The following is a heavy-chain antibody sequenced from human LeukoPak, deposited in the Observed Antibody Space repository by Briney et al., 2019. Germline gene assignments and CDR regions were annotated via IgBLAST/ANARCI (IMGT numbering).Heavy chain of an antibody. D-gene: IGHD4-11*01. J-gene: IGHJ5*02. V-gene: IGHV3-48*02. CDR1: GFTFSSYN. Sequence: PGGSLRLSCAASGFTFSSYNMNWVRQAPGKGLEWVSYISSSSSSSIYYADSVKGRFTISRDNAKNSLSLQMNSLRDEDTAVYYCARDYRNLGNWFDPWGQGTLVTVSS. CDR2: ISSSSSSSI. CDR3: ARDYRNLGNWFDP.